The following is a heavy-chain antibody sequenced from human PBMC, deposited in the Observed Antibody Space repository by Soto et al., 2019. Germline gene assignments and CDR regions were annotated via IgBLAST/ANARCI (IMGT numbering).Heavy chain of an antibody. CDR1: GFTFSSYG. CDR3: AREINSGIFDY. V-gene: IGHV3-33*01. CDR2: IWYDGSNK. Sequence: GGSLRLSCAASGFTFSSYGMHWVRQAPGKGLEWVAVIWYDGSNKYYADSVKGRFTISRDNSKNTLYLQMNSLRAEDTAVYYCAREINSGIFDYWGQGTLVTVSS. J-gene: IGHJ4*02. D-gene: IGHD1-26*01.